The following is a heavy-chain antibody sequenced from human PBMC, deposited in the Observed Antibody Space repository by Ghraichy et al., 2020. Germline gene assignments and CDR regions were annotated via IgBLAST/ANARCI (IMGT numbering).Heavy chain of an antibody. D-gene: IGHD3-22*01. J-gene: IGHJ3*02. CDR3: ARHNYYDSSGYYFGDAFDI. CDR2: ISAYNGNT. V-gene: IGHV1-18*01. Sequence: ASVKVSCKASGYTFTSYGISWVRHAPGQGLQWMGWISAYNGNTNYAQKLQGRVTMTTDTSTSTAYMELRSLRSDDTAVYYCARHNYYDSSGYYFGDAFDIWGQGTMVTVSS. CDR1: GYTFTSYG.